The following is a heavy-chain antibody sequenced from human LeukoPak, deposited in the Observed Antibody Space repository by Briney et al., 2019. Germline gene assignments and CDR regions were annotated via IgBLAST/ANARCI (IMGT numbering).Heavy chain of an antibody. V-gene: IGHV1-69*13. CDR3: AGGGWAPENWFDP. J-gene: IGHJ5*02. CDR2: ITPIFGAA. D-gene: IGHD1-14*01. CDR1: GGTFSIYD. Sequence: SVKVSFKASGGTFSIYDINWVRQAPGQGLEWMGGITPIFGAANYAQKFQGRVTITADESTSTAYMELSSLRSEDTAVYYCAGGGWAPENWFDPWGQGTLVTVSS.